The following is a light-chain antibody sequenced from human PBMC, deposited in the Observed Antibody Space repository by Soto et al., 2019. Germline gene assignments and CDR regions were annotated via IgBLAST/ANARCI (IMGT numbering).Light chain of an antibody. CDR1: SSNIGAGYD. CDR3: QSYDSSQSVI. CDR2: GNN. Sequence: QLVLTQPPSVSGAPGQKVTISCTGSSSNIGAGYDVHWYQQIPGTAPKLLIYGNNNRPSGVPDRFSGSRSGTSASLAITGLQAEDEGDYYCQSYDSSQSVIFGGGTKLTVL. J-gene: IGLJ2*01. V-gene: IGLV1-40*01.